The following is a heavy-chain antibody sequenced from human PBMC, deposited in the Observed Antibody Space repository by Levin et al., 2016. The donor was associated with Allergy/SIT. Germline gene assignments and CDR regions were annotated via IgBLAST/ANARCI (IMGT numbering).Heavy chain of an antibody. V-gene: IGHV5-51*01. CDR3: ARRSSSSAVLGGLDY. CDR1: GYSFTTYW. J-gene: IGHJ4*02. D-gene: IGHD6-6*01. CDR2: IFPSDSDT. Sequence: GESLKISCKASGYSFTTYWIGWVRQMPGKGREWVGLIFPSDSDTRYSPSFQGQVTMSADKSINTAYLQWSSLTASDTAMYYCARRSSSSAVLGGLDYWGQGTLVTVSS.